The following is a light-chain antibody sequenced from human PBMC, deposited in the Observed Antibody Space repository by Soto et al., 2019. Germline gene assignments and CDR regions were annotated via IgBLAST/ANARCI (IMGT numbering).Light chain of an antibody. CDR1: QSIRHY. CDR2: GAS. V-gene: IGKV1-5*01. Sequence: DIQMTRSPPTLSASVGDRVTITCRASQSIRHYLAWYQQMPGKAPKLLIYGASTLQSEVPSRFSGSGSGTEFTLTISSLQPDDFGTYFCQHHNSYSQTFGQGTKV. J-gene: IGKJ1*01. CDR3: QHHNSYSQT.